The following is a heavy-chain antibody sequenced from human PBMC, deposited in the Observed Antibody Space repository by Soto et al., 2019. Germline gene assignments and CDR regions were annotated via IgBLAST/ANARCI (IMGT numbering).Heavy chain of an antibody. Sequence: QVQLVESGGGVVQPGRSLRLSCAASGFTFSSYGMHWVRQAPGKGLEWVAVIWYDGSNKYYEDSVKGRFTISRDNSKNTLYLQMNSLRAEDTAVYYCARDQSGYARLDYWGQGTLVTVSS. V-gene: IGHV3-33*01. J-gene: IGHJ4*02. CDR1: GFTFSSYG. CDR2: IWYDGSNK. D-gene: IGHD5-12*01. CDR3: ARDQSGYARLDY.